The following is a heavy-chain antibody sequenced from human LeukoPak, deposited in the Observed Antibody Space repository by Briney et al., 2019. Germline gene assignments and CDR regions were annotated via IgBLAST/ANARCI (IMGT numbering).Heavy chain of an antibody. D-gene: IGHD3-22*01. Sequence: PGGSLRLSCAGSGFTFSTHTMNWVRQAPGKGLEWVSYISSSGSTIYYADSVEGRFTISRDNAKNSLYLQMNSLRAEDTAVYYCARDPGYYYDSSGYVAIWGQGTMVTVSS. CDR2: ISSSGSTI. J-gene: IGHJ3*02. CDR1: GFTFSTHT. CDR3: ARDPGYYYDSSGYVAI. V-gene: IGHV3-48*04.